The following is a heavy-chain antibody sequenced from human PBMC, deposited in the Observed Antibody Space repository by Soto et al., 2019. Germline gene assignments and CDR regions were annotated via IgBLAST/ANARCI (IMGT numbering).Heavy chain of an antibody. J-gene: IGHJ6*02. V-gene: IGHV3-33*01. D-gene: IGHD5-12*01. CDR1: VFTFSSYG. CDR3: ARDRYSRVPYGMDV. CDR2: IWYDGSNK. Sequence: GSLRLSCAAPVFTFSSYGMHWVRQGPGKGLEWVAVIWYDGSNKYYADSVKGRFTISRDNSKNTLYLQMNSLRAEDTAVYYCARDRYSRVPYGMDVWGQGTTVTVS.